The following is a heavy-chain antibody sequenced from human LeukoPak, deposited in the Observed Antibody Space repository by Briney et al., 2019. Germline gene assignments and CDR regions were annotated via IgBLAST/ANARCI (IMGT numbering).Heavy chain of an antibody. Sequence: GGSLRLSCAASGFTFSSYAMHWVRQAPGKGLEWVAVISYDGSNKYYADSVKGRFTISRDNSKNTLYLQMNSLRAEDTAVYYCARGPTTVSPLGYYYYYYMDVWGKGTTVTVSS. D-gene: IGHD4-11*01. J-gene: IGHJ6*03. CDR2: ISYDGSNK. CDR3: ARGPTTVSPLGYYYYYYMDV. V-gene: IGHV3-30-3*01. CDR1: GFTFSSYA.